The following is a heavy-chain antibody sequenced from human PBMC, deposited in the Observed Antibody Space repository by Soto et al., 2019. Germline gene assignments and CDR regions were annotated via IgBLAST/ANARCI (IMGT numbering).Heavy chain of an antibody. CDR2: ITPVFVTP. V-gene: IGHV1-69*01. CDR3: AEDGPTPPPENFHFDI. CDR1: GGTFSSSA. J-gene: IGHJ3*02. Sequence: QVQLVQSGAEVKKPGSSVKVSCKASGGTFSSSAINWVRQAPGQGLEWMGEITPVFVTPTYAQKFQGRVTISADDSPCSVFMRLRSLATADTAVSFWAEDGPTPPPENFHFDIWGQGTMVTVSS. D-gene: IGHD1-7*01.